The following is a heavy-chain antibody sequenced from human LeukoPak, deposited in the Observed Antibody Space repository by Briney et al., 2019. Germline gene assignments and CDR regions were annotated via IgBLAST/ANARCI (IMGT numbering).Heavy chain of an antibody. CDR2: ISSSGSTI. D-gene: IGHD5-12*01. J-gene: IGHJ6*04. CDR3: ASWLRYYYYGMDV. V-gene: IGHV3-48*03. CDR1: GFTFSSYE. Sequence: GGSLRLSCAASGFTFSSYEMNWVRQAPGKGLEWVSYISSSGSTIYYADSVKGRFTISRDNAKNSLYLQINSLRAEDTAVYYCASWLRYYYYGMDVWGKGTTVTVSS.